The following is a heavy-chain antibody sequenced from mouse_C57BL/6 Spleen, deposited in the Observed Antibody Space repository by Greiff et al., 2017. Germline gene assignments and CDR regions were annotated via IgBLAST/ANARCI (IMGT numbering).Heavy chain of an antibody. V-gene: IGHV1-64*01. CDR2: IHPNSGST. J-gene: IGHJ3*01. CDR1: GYTFTSYW. D-gene: IGHD1-1*01. Sequence: QVQLQQSGAELVKPGASVKLSCKASGYTFTSYWMHWVKQRPGQGLEWIGMIHPNSGSTNYNEKFKSKATLTVDKSSSTAYMQLSSLTSEDSAVYYCARGNSPLRFSFAYWGQGTLVTVSA. CDR3: ARGNSPLRFSFAY.